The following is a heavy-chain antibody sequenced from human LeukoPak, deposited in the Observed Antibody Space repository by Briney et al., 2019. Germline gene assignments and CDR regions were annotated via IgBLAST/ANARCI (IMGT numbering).Heavy chain of an antibody. CDR3: ASTPMRAGGNWFDP. CDR1: GFTFSSYW. Sequence: PGGSLRLSCAASGFTFSSYWMHWVRHAPGKGLVWVSRINSDGSSTIYADSVKGRFTISRDNAKNTLYLQMNSLRAEDTAVYYCASTPMRAGGNWFDPWGQGTLVTVSS. V-gene: IGHV3-74*01. J-gene: IGHJ5*02. CDR2: INSDGSST. D-gene: IGHD3-10*01.